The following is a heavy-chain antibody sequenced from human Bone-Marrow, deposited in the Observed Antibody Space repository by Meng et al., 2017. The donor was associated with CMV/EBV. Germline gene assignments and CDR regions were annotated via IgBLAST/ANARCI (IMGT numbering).Heavy chain of an antibody. V-gene: IGHV4-39*07. CDR3: ARERHYYDSSGYYCDS. CDR1: GGSISTNSYY. D-gene: IGHD3-22*01. CDR2: IYYSGST. J-gene: IGHJ4*02. Sequence: SETLSLTCTVSGGSISTNSYYWGWIRQPPGKGLEWIGSIYYSGSTFYNPSLTSRVTISVDTSKNQFSLKLYSVTAADTAVYYCARERHYYDSSGYYCDSWGRGTLVTVSS.